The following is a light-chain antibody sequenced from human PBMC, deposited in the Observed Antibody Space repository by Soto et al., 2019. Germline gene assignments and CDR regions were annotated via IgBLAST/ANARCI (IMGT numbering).Light chain of an antibody. CDR2: KAS. CDR3: QQYNNLPQT. V-gene: IGKV1-5*03. J-gene: IGKJ4*01. CDR1: QSISSW. Sequence: DIQMTQSPSTLSASVGDRVTITCRASQSISSWLAWYQQKPGKAPKLLIYKASSLESGVPSRFSGSGSGTEFTLTISSLQPDDFATYYCQQYNNLPQTFGGGTKVDIK.